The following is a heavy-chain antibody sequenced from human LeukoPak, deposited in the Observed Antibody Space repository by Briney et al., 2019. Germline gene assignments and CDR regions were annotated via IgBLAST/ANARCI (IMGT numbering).Heavy chain of an antibody. D-gene: IGHD3-9*01. V-gene: IGHV1-69*13. CDR3: ARAGGHYDILTGNAFDI. J-gene: IGHJ3*02. CDR2: IIPIFGTP. Sequence: GASVKVSCTASGGTFSSYPIRWVRQAPGQGLEWMGGIIPIFGTPNYAQKFQGRVTITADESTSTAYLELSSLRSEDTAVYYCARAGGHYDILTGNAFDIWGQGTMVTVSS. CDR1: GGTFSSYP.